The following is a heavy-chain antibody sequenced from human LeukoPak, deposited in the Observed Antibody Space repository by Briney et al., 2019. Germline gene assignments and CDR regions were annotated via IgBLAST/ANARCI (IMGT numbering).Heavy chain of an antibody. D-gene: IGHD4-17*01. Sequence: GGSLRLSCAASGFTVSSYWMTWVRQAPGKGLEWVATIKQDGNVTYYLDSVNGRFTISRDNAKNSLYLQMNSLRAEDTAVYFCARYRGGGDYDFWGQGTLVTVSS. V-gene: IGHV3-7*04. CDR2: IKQDGNVT. J-gene: IGHJ4*02. CDR1: GFTVSSYW. CDR3: ARYRGGGDYDF.